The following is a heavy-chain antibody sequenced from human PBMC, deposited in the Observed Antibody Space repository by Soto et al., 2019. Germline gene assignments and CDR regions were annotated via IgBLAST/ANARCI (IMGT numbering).Heavy chain of an antibody. Sequence: ASVKVSCKASGYTFTSYDINWVRQATGQGLEWMGWMNPNSGNTGYAQKFQGRVTMTRNTSISTAYMELSSLRSEDTAVYYFLREVGANRFDYLGQGALVTVSS. V-gene: IGHV1-8*01. J-gene: IGHJ4*02. CDR3: LREVGANRFDY. CDR1: GYTFTSYD. CDR2: MNPNSGNT. D-gene: IGHD1-26*01.